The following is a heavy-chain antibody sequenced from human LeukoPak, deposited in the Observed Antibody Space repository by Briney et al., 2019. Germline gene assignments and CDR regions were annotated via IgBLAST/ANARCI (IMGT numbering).Heavy chain of an antibody. CDR2: IIPIFGTA. J-gene: IGHJ4*02. CDR1: GGTFSSYA. V-gene: IGHV1-69*05. CDR3: ARNPYDILTGYGYYFDY. Sequence: SVKVSCKASGGTFSSYAISWVRQAPGQGLEWMGRIIPIFGTANYAQKFQGRVTITRDESTSTAYMELSSLRSEDTAVYYCARNPYDILTGYGYYFDYWGQGTLVTVSS. D-gene: IGHD3-9*01.